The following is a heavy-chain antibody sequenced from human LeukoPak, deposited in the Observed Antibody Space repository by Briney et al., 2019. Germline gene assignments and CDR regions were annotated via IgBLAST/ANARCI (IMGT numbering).Heavy chain of an antibody. CDR2: ISYYGNNK. D-gene: IGHD4-23*01. CDR3: AKDIDYGGAN. J-gene: IGHJ4*02. CDR1: GFTFSNYG. V-gene: IGHV3-30*18. Sequence: GGSLRLSCAASGFTFSNYGMHWVRQAPGKGLEGVALISYYGNNKYYSDSMKGRFTISRDNSKNTLYLQMNSLRAEDTAVYYCAKDIDYGGANWGQGTLVIVSS.